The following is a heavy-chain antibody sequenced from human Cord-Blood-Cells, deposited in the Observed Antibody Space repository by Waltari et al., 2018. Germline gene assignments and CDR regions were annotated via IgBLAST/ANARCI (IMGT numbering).Heavy chain of an antibody. CDR1: GLTFTSSA. CDR2: IVVGSGNT. J-gene: IGHJ2*01. V-gene: IGHV1-58*01. CDR3: AAAVAGSYWYFDL. Sequence: QMQLVQSGPEVKKPGTSVKVSCKASGLTFTSSAVQWVRQARGQRLEWIGWIVVGSGNTNYAQKFQERVTITRDMSTSTAYMELSSLRSEDTAVYYCAAAVAGSYWYFDLWGRGTLVTVSS. D-gene: IGHD6-19*01.